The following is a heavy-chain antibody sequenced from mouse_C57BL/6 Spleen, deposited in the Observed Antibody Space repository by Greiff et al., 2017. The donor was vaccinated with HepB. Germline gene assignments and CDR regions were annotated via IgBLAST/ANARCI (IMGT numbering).Heavy chain of an antibody. V-gene: IGHV1-55*01. CDR3: ARERGYYYGSSWAY. CDR1: GYTFTSYW. CDR2: IYPGSGST. Sequence: VQLQQPGAELVKPGASVKMSCKASGYTFTSYWITWVKQRPGQGLEWIGDIYPGSGSTNYNEKFKSKATLTVDTSSSTAFMQLSSLTSEDSAVYYCARERGYYYGSSWAYWGQGTLVTVSA. D-gene: IGHD1-1*01. J-gene: IGHJ3*01.